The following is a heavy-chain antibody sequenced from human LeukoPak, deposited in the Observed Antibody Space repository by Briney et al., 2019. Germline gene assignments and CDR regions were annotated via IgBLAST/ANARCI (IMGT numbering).Heavy chain of an antibody. J-gene: IGHJ4*02. CDR2: IDYRGST. Sequence: SESLSLTCAVSGDSISSYYWSWIRQPPWKGLEWIAYIDYRGSTTYNPSLRSRVTISVDTSRNQFSLKLSSVTAADTAVYYCARGALYYDSVWGSYRQEGYYFDYWGQGTLVTVSS. D-gene: IGHD3-16*02. V-gene: IGHV4-59*01. CDR3: ARGALYYDSVWGSYRQEGYYFDY. CDR1: GDSISSYY.